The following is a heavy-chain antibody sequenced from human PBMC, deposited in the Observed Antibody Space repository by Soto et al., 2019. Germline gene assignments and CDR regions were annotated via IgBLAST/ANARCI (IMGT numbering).Heavy chain of an antibody. V-gene: IGHV3-30*18. CDR1: GFTFSSYG. CDR2: ISYDGSNK. Sequence: QVQLVESGEGVVQPGRSLRLSCAASGFTFSSYGMHWVRQAPGKGLEWVAVISYDGSNKYYADSVKGRFTISRDNSKNTLYLQMNSLRAEDTAVYYCAKEGPYYDFWSSYHYMDVWGKGTTVTVSS. J-gene: IGHJ6*03. D-gene: IGHD3-3*01. CDR3: AKEGPYYDFWSSYHYMDV.